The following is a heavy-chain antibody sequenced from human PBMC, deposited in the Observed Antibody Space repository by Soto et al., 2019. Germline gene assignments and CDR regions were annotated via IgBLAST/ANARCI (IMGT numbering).Heavy chain of an antibody. CDR2: IIPMFGTT. V-gene: IGHV1-69*12. CDR1: GGTFSAYS. CDR3: TRDLYYFDSSAYYGHNWFDP. J-gene: IGHJ5*02. Sequence: QVQLVQSGAEVKKHGSSVKVSCKASGGTFSAYSMSWVRQAPGQGLEWMGGIIPMFGTTNYAENFQGRVTITADESTSTAYMELSSLRSEDTAVYYCTRDLYYFDSSAYYGHNWFDPWAQGTRVTVSS. D-gene: IGHD3-22*01.